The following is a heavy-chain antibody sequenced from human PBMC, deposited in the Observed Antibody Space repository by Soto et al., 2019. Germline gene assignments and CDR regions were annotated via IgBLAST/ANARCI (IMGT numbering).Heavy chain of an antibody. V-gene: IGHV1-69*02. CDR2: IIPILGIA. J-gene: IGHJ5*02. CDR1: GGTFSSYT. D-gene: IGHD3-10*01. Sequence: QVQLVQSGAEVKKPGSSVKVSCKASGGTFSSYTISWVRQAPGQGLEWMGRIIPILGIANYAQKFQGRVTITADKSTSKAYMELSSLRSEDTAVYYCARGTMVRGVIITGPNWFDPWGQGTLVTVSS. CDR3: ARGTMVRGVIITGPNWFDP.